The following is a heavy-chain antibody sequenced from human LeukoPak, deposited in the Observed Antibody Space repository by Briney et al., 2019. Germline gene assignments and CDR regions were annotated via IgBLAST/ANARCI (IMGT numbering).Heavy chain of an antibody. CDR1: GLAFSTYG. Sequence: GGSLRLSCAASGLAFSTYGMHWVRQAPGKGLEWVAFIRYDGSNKYYADSVKGRFTISRDNSKNTLYLQINSLRSEDTAVYYCARGLGYSSGVLSPWGQGTLVTVSS. CDR3: ARGLGYSSGVLSP. D-gene: IGHD6-19*01. V-gene: IGHV3-30*02. CDR2: IRYDGSNK. J-gene: IGHJ5*02.